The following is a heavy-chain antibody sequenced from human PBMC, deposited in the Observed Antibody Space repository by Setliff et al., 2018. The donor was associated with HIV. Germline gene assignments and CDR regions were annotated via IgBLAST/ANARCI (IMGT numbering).Heavy chain of an antibody. V-gene: IGHV4-38-2*01. J-gene: IGHJ3*02. Sequence: SETLSLTCAVSGYSISSGYYWGWIRQPPGEGLEWIGSIYHSGSTYYNPSLKSRVTISVDTSKNQFSLKLSSVTAADTAVYYCARRVCSSTSCSDAFDIWGQGTMVTVSS. D-gene: IGHD2-2*01. CDR2: IYHSGST. CDR1: GYSISSGYY. CDR3: ARRVCSSTSCSDAFDI.